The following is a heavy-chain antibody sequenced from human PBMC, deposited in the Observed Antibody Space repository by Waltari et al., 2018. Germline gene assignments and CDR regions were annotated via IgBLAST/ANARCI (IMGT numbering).Heavy chain of an antibody. Sequence: QVQLQESGPGLVKPSETLSLTCAVSGYSISSGYYWGWIRQPPGKGLEWIGSIYHSGSTYYNPSLKSRVTISVDTSKNQFSLKLSSVTAADTAMYYCANQGVIVNGEAFDIWGQGTMVTVSS. CDR3: ANQGVIVNGEAFDI. V-gene: IGHV4-38-2*01. D-gene: IGHD3-16*02. CDR1: GYSISSGYY. CDR2: IYHSGST. J-gene: IGHJ3*02.